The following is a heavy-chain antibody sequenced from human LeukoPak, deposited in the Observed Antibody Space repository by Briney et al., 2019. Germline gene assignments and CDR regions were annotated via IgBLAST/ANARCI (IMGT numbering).Heavy chain of an antibody. Sequence: SGPTLVNPTQTLTLTCTFSGLSRRTRGGGVGWIRQPPGKALEWLSLIYWNDDTRYNPSLKSRLTITNDTSKNQLVLTMTNMDPVDTATYYCAHSPWFGELSGLNWFDPWGQGTLVTVSS. CDR2: IYWNDDT. J-gene: IGHJ5*02. CDR3: AHSPWFGELSGLNWFDP. V-gene: IGHV2-5*01. CDR1: GLSRRTRGGG. D-gene: IGHD3-10*01.